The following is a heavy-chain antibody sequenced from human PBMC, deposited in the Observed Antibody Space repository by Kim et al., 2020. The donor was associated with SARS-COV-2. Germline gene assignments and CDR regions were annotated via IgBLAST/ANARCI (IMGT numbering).Heavy chain of an antibody. V-gene: IGHV4-4*02. CDR2: IYHSGST. CDR3: ARDGETTDKADGFDY. Sequence: SETLSLTCAVSGGSISSSNWWSWVRQPPGKGLEWIGVIYHSGSTNYNPSLKSRVTISVDKSKNQFSLKLSSVTAADTAVYYCARDGETTDKADGFDYWGHGTLVTVSS. D-gene: IGHD4-17*01. CDR1: GGSISSSNW. J-gene: IGHJ4*01.